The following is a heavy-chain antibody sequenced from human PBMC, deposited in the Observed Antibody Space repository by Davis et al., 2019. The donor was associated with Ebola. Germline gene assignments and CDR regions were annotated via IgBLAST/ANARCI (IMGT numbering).Heavy chain of an antibody. Sequence: GGSLRLSCAASGFTFSLYWMIWVRQAPGKGLEWVANIKQDGSEKYYVDSVKGRFTISRDNAKKSLYLQMNSLRAEDTAVYYCARERSVAVAGTGYAFDIWGQGTMVTVSS. V-gene: IGHV3-7*03. D-gene: IGHD6-19*01. J-gene: IGHJ3*02. CDR1: GFTFSLYW. CDR3: ARERSVAVAGTGYAFDI. CDR2: IKQDGSEK.